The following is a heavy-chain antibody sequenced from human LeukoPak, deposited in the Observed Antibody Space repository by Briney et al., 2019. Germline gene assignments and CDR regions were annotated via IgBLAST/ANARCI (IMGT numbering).Heavy chain of an antibody. J-gene: IGHJ5*02. Sequence: PGGSLRLSCAASGFTFSSYSFNWVRQVPGKGLEWVSSITTTFYTYYTDSVKGRFTISRDNAKNSLYLQMNSLRAEDTAVYYCARDRWRGFDPWGQGTLVTVSS. V-gene: IGHV3-21*01. CDR3: ARDRWRGFDP. CDR1: GFTFSSYS. CDR2: ITTTFYT. D-gene: IGHD5-24*01.